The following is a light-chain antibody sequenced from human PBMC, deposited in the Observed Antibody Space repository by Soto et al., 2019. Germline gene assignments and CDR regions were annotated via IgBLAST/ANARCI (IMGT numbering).Light chain of an antibody. CDR3: LQYNTWPARS. CDR2: GAS. CDR1: QSVSSN. Sequence: EIVMTQSPATLSVSPGERATLSCRASQSVSSNLAWYQQKPGQAPRLLIFGASTRATGIPARFSGSGSGTEFSLAISSLQSEDFALYYCLQYNTWPARSFGQGTKVEIK. V-gene: IGKV3-15*01. J-gene: IGKJ1*01.